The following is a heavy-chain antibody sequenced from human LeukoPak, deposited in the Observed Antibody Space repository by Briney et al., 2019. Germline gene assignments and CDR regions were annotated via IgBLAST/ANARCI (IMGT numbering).Heavy chain of an antibody. CDR3: ASWGLGSGYYYYFDY. CDR1: GGTFSSYA. V-gene: IGHV1-69*13. J-gene: IGHJ4*02. CDR2: IIPIFGTA. D-gene: IGHD3-22*01. Sequence: ASVKVSCKASGGTFSSYAISWVRQAPGQGLEWMGGIIPIFGTANYAQKFQGRVTITADESTSTAYMELSSLRSEDTAVYYCASWGLGSGYYYYFDYWGQGTLVTVSS.